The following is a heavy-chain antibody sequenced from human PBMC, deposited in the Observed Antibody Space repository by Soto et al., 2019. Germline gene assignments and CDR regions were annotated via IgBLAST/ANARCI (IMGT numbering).Heavy chain of an antibody. CDR3: PKAPPYVSDFDY. V-gene: IGHV3-23*01. CDR2: ISGSGGST. J-gene: IGHJ4*02. Sequence: EVQLMESGGGLVQPGGSLRLSCAASGFTFSSYAMSWVRQAPGKGLEWVSAISGSGGSTYYADSVKGRFTISRDNSKNTLYLQMNSLRAEDTAVYFCPKAPPYVSDFDYWGQGTLVTVSS. CDR1: GFTFSSYA. D-gene: IGHD3-16*01.